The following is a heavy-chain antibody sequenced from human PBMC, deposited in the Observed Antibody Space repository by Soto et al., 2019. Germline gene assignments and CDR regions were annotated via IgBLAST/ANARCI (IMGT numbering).Heavy chain of an antibody. J-gene: IGHJ6*02. CDR2: ISYDGSNK. CDR3: AKDHIVGATFYYYYGMDV. CDR1: GFTFSSYG. V-gene: IGHV3-30*18. Sequence: GGSLRLSCAASGFTFSSYGMHWFRQAPCKGLEWVAVISYDGSNKYYADSVKGRFTIPRDNSKNTLYLQMNSLRAEDTAVYYCAKDHIVGATFYYYYGMDVWGQGTTVTVSS. D-gene: IGHD1-26*01.